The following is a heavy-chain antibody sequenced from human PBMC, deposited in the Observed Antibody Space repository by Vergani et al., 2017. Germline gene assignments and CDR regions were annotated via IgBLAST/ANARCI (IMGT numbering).Heavy chain of an antibody. CDR3: ARARKLRCGGVGENWFDP. V-gene: IGHV3-74*01. D-gene: IGHD3-3*01. CDR2: MNGDGDTI. CDR1: GFTFNEYW. Sequence: EVELVESGGGLVQPGGSLRLSCAASGFTFNEYWMHWARQVPGKGLVWVSGMNGDGDTISYADSVKGRFTIARDNAKNTLFLQMNSLRAEDTAVYYCARARKLRCGGVGENWFDPWGQGTLVTVSS. J-gene: IGHJ5*02.